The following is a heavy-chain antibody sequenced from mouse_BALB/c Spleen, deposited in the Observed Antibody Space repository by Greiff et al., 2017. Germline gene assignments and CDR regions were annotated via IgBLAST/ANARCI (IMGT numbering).Heavy chain of an antibody. V-gene: IGHV5-4*02. D-gene: IGHD1-1*01. CDR3: ARVYGSRNAMDY. Sequence: DVKLVESGGGLVKPGGSLKLSCAASGFTFSDYYMYWVRQTPEKRLEWVATISDGGSYTYYPDSVKGRFTISRDNAKNNLYLQMSSLKSEDTAMYYCARVYGSRNAMDYWGQGTSVTVSS. CDR1: GFTFSDYY. J-gene: IGHJ4*01. CDR2: ISDGGSYT.